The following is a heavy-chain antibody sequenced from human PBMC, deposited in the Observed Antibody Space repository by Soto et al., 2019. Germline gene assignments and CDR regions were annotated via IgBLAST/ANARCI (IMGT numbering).Heavy chain of an antibody. CDR3: ASGGWYPLDYYYYGMDV. Sequence: QVQLVESGGGVVQPGRSLRLSCAASGFTFSSYGMHWVRQAPGKGLEWVAVIWYDGSNKYYADSVKGRFTISRDNSKNXXYLQMNSLRAEDTAVYYCASGGWYPLDYYYYGMDVWGQGTTVTVSS. CDR1: GFTFSSYG. D-gene: IGHD6-19*01. J-gene: IGHJ6*02. CDR2: IWYDGSNK. V-gene: IGHV3-33*01.